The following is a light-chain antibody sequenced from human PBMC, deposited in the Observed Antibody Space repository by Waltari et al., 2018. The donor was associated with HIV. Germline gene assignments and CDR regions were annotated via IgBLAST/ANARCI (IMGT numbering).Light chain of an antibody. CDR1: SNDIGLYNY. CDR2: EVS. V-gene: IGLV2-8*01. CDR3: SSFAGNDFFV. Sequence: QSALTQPPSASGSPGETVTLSCTGTSNDIGLYNYVSWFQQYPGKVPKLVMFEVSQRPSGVPDRFSGSKSGYTASLTVSGLQPDDEADYFCSSFAGNDFFVFGGGTRLTVL. J-gene: IGLJ2*01.